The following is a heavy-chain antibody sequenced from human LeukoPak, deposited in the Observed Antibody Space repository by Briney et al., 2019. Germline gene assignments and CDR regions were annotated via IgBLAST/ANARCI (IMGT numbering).Heavy chain of an antibody. D-gene: IGHD6-13*01. CDR3: ARDRIAGRWFDP. V-gene: IGHV4-31*03. Sequence: KPSETLSLTYTASGGSISSGEYYWNWIRQHPGKGLEWIGYIYYSGSTYYNPSLKSRVTISVDTSKNQFSLKLSSVTAADTAVYYCARDRIAGRWFDPWGQGTLVTVSS. J-gene: IGHJ5*02. CDR1: GGSISSGEYY. CDR2: IYYSGST.